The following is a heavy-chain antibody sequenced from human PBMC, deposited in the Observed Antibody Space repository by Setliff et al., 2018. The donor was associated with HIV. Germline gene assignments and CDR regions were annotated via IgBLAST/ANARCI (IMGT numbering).Heavy chain of an antibody. CDR2: MNPNSGIT. CDR3: ARARRDSYDRGRRNHYYIDV. Sequence: ASVKVSCKASGYTFSSYDINWVRQATGQGLEWMGWMNPNSGITGYAQKFQGRVTMTRDTSISTAYMELNNLKFEDTAVYYCARARRDSYDRGRRNHYYIDVWGKGTTVTVSS. D-gene: IGHD3-22*01. CDR1: GYTFSSYD. V-gene: IGHV1-8*02. J-gene: IGHJ6*03.